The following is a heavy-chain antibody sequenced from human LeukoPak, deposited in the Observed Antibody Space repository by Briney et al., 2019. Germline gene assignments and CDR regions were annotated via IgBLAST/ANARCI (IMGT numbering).Heavy chain of an antibody. CDR2: IYPGDSET. D-gene: IGHD1-14*01. CDR1: GYSFTSYW. Sequence: GESLKISCKGSGYSFTSYWIGWVRQMPGKGLEWMGIIYPGDSETRYSPSFQGQVTTSADKSIKTAYLQWTSLEASNTAMYYCARPETITGSYGLDVWGQGTTVTVSS. V-gene: IGHV5-51*01. CDR3: ARPETITGSYGLDV. J-gene: IGHJ6*02.